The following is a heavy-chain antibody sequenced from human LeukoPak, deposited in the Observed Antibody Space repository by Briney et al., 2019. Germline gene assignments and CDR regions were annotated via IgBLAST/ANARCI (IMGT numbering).Heavy chain of an antibody. V-gene: IGHV3-33*01. CDR3: ARAYYDSSGYYGYFDY. CDR2: IWYDGSNK. J-gene: IGHJ4*02. D-gene: IGHD3-22*01. CDR1: GFTFSSYG. Sequence: GGSLRLSCAASGFTFSSYGMHWVRQAPGKGLEWAAVIWYDGSNKYYADSVKGRFTISRDNSKNTLYLQMNSLRAEDTAVYYCARAYYDSSGYYGYFDYWGQGTLVTVSS.